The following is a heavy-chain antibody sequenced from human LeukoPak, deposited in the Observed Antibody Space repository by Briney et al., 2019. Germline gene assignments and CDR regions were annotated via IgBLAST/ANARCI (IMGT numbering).Heavy chain of an antibody. CDR1: GFTFDDYA. Sequence: GGSLRLSCAASGFTFDDYAMHWVRQAPGKGLEWVSLISWDGGSTYYADSVKGRFTISRDNSKNSLYLQMNSLRAEDTALYYCAKAPRYYYYMDVWGKGTTVTVSS. CDR2: ISWDGGST. J-gene: IGHJ6*03. V-gene: IGHV3-43D*03. D-gene: IGHD1-14*01. CDR3: AKAPRYYYYMDV.